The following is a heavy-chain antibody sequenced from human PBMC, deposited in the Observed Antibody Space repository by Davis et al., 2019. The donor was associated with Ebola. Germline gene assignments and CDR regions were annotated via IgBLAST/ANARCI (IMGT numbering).Heavy chain of an antibody. V-gene: IGHV4-31*03. D-gene: IGHD1-14*01. J-gene: IGHJ4*02. Sequence: PSETLSLTCSVSGVSITSDDSYWTWVRQHPVKGLEWIGYIYYNGATYYNPSLQSRIAISLDTSRSQFSLDLTSVTAADTAVYFCTRTNTNLTTDFWGQGTLVTVSS. CDR3: TRTNTNLTTDF. CDR1: GVSITSDDSY. CDR2: IYYNGAT.